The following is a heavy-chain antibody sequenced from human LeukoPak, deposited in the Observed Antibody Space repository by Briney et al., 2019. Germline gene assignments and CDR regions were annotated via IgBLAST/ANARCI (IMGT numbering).Heavy chain of an antibody. J-gene: IGHJ4*02. V-gene: IGHV3-21*01. CDR2: ISSSSSYI. CDR1: GFTFSSYS. Sequence: GGSLRLSCAASGFTFSSYSMNWVRQAPGKGLEWVSSISSSSSYIYYADSVKGRFTISRDNSKNTLYLQMNSLRAEDTAVYYCARGHQTAYYDFWSGYYPIDYWGQGTLVTVSS. CDR3: ARGHQTAYYDFWSGYYPIDY. D-gene: IGHD3-3*01.